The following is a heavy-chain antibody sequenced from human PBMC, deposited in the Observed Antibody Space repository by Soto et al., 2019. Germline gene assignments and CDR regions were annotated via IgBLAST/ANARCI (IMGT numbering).Heavy chain of an antibody. CDR2: ISYDGSNK. J-gene: IGHJ5*02. CDR3: AKDRYDFWSGYLDP. D-gene: IGHD3-3*01. V-gene: IGHV3-30*18. Sequence: PGGSLRLSCAASGFTFSSYGMHWVRQAPGKGLEWVAVISYDGSNKYYADSVKGRFTISRDNSKNTLYLQMNSLRAEDTAVYYCAKDRYDFWSGYLDPWGQGTLVTVSS. CDR1: GFTFSSYG.